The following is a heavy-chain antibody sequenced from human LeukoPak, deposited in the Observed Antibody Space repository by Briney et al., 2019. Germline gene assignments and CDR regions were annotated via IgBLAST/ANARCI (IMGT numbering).Heavy chain of an antibody. Sequence: GGSLRLSCAASGFTFSSYWMHWVRQGPGKGLVWASRIYSDGSRTTYADSVKGRSTISGDNAKNTLYLQMNSLRAEDTAVYYCARSGRGGAFDIWGHGTMVTVSS. CDR2: IYSDGSRT. CDR3: ARSGRGGAFDI. D-gene: IGHD1-26*01. J-gene: IGHJ3*02. CDR1: GFTFSSYW. V-gene: IGHV3-74*01.